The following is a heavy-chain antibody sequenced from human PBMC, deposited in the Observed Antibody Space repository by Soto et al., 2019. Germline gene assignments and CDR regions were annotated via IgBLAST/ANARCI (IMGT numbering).Heavy chain of an antibody. V-gene: IGHV3-23*01. J-gene: IGHJ4*02. D-gene: IGHD3-3*01. CDR2: ISGGGGST. Sequence: EVQLLESGGGLVQPGGSLRLSCAASGFTFSSYAMSWVRQAPGKGLEWDSAISGGGGSTYYADSVKGRFTISRDNSKNTLYLQINSLRAEDTAVYYCAKDNDFWSGTDYWGQGTLVTVSS. CDR1: GFTFSSYA. CDR3: AKDNDFWSGTDY.